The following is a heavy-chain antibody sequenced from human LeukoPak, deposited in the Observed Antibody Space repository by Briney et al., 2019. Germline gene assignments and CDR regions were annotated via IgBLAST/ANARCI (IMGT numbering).Heavy chain of an antibody. V-gene: IGHV4-4*07. CDR3: AREWGSTSRRPLDS. J-gene: IGHJ4*02. D-gene: IGHD2-2*01. CDR2: IYTLDNT. CDR1: GGSIRGYY. Sequence: PSETLSLTCTVSGGSIRGYYWTWVRQPAGKGLERIGRIYTLDNTNYNPSLKSRVSMSIDTSNNHFSLNLDAVTAADSAIYYCAREWGSTSRRPLDSWGQGSLVTVSS.